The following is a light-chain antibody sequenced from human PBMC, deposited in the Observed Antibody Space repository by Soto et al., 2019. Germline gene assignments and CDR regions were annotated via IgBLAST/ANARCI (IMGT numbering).Light chain of an antibody. CDR1: SSNIGNNY. J-gene: IGLJ2*01. CDR2: SNN. Sequence: QSVLTQPPSAYGTPGQRVTISCSGSSSNIGNNYVYWYQHLPGTAPKLHIYSNNQRPSGVPDRFSASKSGSSASLAISGLRSEDEADYYCAAWDDSLNMVFGGGTKLTVL. CDR3: AAWDDSLNMV. V-gene: IGLV1-47*02.